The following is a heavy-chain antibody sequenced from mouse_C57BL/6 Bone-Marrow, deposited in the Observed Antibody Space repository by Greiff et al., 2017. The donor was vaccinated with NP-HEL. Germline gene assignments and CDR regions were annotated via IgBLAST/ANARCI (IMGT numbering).Heavy chain of an antibody. CDR2: IYPRSGNT. D-gene: IGHD2-5*01. V-gene: IGHV1-81*01. CDR1: GYTFTSYG. Sequence: QVQLQQSGAELARPGASVKLSCKASGYTFTSYGISWVKQRTGQGLEWIGEIYPRSGNTYYNEKFKGKATLTADKSSSTAYMELRSLTSEDSAVYFCARRGYYSNSYWYFDVWGTGTTVTVSS. J-gene: IGHJ1*03. CDR3: ARRGYYSNSYWYFDV.